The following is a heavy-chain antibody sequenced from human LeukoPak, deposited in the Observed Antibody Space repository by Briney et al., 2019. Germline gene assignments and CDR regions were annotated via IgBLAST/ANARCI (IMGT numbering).Heavy chain of an antibody. CDR1: GGSFSSNI. CDR2: IVPIFGKT. V-gene: IGHV1-69*05. Sequence: GASVKVSCKASGGSFSSNIIGWVRQAPGQGLEWMGGIVPIFGKTKYAQKFQGRVTITTDESSSTAYMELSSLRSDDTAIYYCARGWGIPAPISWFDPWGQGTLVTASS. D-gene: IGHD2-2*01. J-gene: IGHJ5*02. CDR3: ARGWGIPAPISWFDP.